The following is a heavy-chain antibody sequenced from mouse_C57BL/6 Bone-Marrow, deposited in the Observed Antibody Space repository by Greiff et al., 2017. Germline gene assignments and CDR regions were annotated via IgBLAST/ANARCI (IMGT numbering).Heavy chain of an antibody. D-gene: IGHD2-5*01. V-gene: IGHV3-6*01. Sequence: EVHLVESGPGLVKPSQSLSLTCSVTGYSITSGYYWNWIRQFPGNKLEWMGYISYDGSNNYNPSLKNRISITRDTSKNQFFLKLNSVTTEDTATYYCARDYYYSNPWFAYWGQGTLVTVSA. CDR2: ISYDGSN. CDR1: GYSITSGYY. J-gene: IGHJ3*01. CDR3: ARDYYYSNPWFAY.